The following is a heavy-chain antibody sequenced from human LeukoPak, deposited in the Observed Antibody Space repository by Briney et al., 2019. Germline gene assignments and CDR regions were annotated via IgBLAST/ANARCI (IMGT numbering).Heavy chain of an antibody. CDR3: AGDYNFLTGLNY. CDR1: GFTFNHFE. V-gene: IGHV3-73*01. Sequence: PGGSLRLSCAASGFTFNHFEMNRVRQAPGKGLEWLGRIGRQGDSDATRYAASLKGKFTISRVDSRNTAYLQMNSLKTEDTAVYYCAGDYNFLTGLNYWGQGTLVTVSS. CDR2: IGRQGDSDAT. J-gene: IGHJ4*02. D-gene: IGHD3-9*01.